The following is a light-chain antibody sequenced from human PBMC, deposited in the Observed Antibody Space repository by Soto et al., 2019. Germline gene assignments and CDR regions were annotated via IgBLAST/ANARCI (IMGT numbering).Light chain of an antibody. V-gene: IGKV1-27*01. J-gene: IGKJ1*01. CDR1: QGISNY. CDR2: AAS. CDR3: QKYNSALCT. Sequence: DIQMTHSPSSLSASVGDRVTITCRASQGISNYLAWYQQKPGKVPKLLIYAASTLQSGVPSRFSGSGSGTDFTLTISSLQPEDVANYYCQKYNSALCTFGQGTKVEIK.